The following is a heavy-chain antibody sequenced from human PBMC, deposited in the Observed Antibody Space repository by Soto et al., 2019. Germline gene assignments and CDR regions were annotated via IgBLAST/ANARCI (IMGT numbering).Heavy chain of an antibody. CDR2: INPSGGST. Sequence: QVQLVQTGAEVKKPGASVKVSCKASGYTFTSYYIHWVRQAPGQGLEWVGIINPSGGSTSYPQKFQGRITMTRDTSTSAVYMELSSLTSEDTSVYYCARGDRGSISPDYWGQVTLVTVSS. CDR3: ARGDRGSISPDY. D-gene: IGHD2-2*01. V-gene: IGHV1-46*01. CDR1: GYTFTSYY. J-gene: IGHJ4*02.